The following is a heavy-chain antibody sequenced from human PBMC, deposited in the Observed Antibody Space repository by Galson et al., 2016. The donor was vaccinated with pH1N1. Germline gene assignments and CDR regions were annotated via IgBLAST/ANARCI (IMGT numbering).Heavy chain of an antibody. D-gene: IGHD2-21*02. CDR2: ICPGDSDT. CDR1: GYDFSNYW. V-gene: IGHV5-51*03. CDR3: ARHRGGGGGDSYYFDY. Sequence: QSGAEVKKPGESLKISCTGSGYDFSNYWIGWVRQMPGKGLEWMGIICPGDSDTRYSPSFQGQVTITADKSIDTAFLQWNSLKASETAMYYCARHRGGGGGDSYYFDYWGQGALVTVSS. J-gene: IGHJ4*02.